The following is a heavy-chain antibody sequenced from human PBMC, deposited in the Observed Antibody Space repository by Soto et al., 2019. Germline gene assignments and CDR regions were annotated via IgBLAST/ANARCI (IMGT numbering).Heavy chain of an antibody. D-gene: IGHD5-12*01. CDR1: GYTFTRSG. CDR2: ISSYNGDT. V-gene: IGHV1-18*01. CDR3: AREGVAPYYYYGMDV. Sequence: QVQLVQSGAEVKKPGASVKVSCKASGYTFTRSGISWVRQAPGQGPEWMGWISSYNGDTNYAQTFQGRVTMTTDTSTSTDYMELRSLRSDDTAVYYCAREGVAPYYYYGMDVCGQGTPVTFSS. J-gene: IGHJ6*02.